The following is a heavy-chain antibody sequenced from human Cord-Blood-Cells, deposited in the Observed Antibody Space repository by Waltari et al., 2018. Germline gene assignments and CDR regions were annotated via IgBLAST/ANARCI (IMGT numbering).Heavy chain of an antibody. CDR1: GGSFSGYY. Sequence: QVQLQQWGAGLLTPSETLSLTCAVYGGSFSGYYWSWIRQPPGKGLEWIGEINHSGSTNYNPSLKSRVTISVDTSKNQFSLKLSSVTAADTAVYYCAKEFIAARPSDAFDIWGQGTMVTVSS. CDR3: AKEFIAARPSDAFDI. CDR2: INHSGST. J-gene: IGHJ3*02. V-gene: IGHV4-34*01. D-gene: IGHD6-6*01.